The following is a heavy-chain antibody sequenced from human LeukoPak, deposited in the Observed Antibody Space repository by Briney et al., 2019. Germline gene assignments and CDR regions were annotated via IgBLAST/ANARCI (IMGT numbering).Heavy chain of an antibody. CDR3: ARRAPFLSDVHYYYYMDV. Sequence: PSETLSLTCTVSGGSISSSSYYWGWIRQPPGQGLEYIGTINYSGRTYSNPSLKSRVTIPVDTSKNQFSLKLSSVTAADTAVYYCARRAPFLSDVHYYYYMDVWGKGTTVTVSS. D-gene: IGHD3-3*02. V-gene: IGHV4-39*07. J-gene: IGHJ6*03. CDR1: GGSISSSSYY. CDR2: INYSGRT.